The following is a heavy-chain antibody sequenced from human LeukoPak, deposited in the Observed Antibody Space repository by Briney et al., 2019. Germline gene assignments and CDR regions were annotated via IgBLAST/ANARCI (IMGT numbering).Heavy chain of an antibody. Sequence: SETLSLTCTVSGGSISSYYWSWIRQPAGKGLEWIGRIYTSGSTNYNPSLKSRVTMSVDTSKNQFSLKLSSVTAADTAVYYCARGRYYYGSGSHYVFDYWGQGTLVTVSS. J-gene: IGHJ4*02. D-gene: IGHD3-10*01. CDR3: ARGRYYYGSGSHYVFDY. CDR2: IYTSGST. CDR1: GGSISSYY. V-gene: IGHV4-4*07.